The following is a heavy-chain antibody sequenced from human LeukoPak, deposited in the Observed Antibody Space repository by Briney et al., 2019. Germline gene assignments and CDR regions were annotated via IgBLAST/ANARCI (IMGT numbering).Heavy chain of an antibody. J-gene: IGHJ4*02. CDR1: GGSISSYY. CDR2: IYISGST. D-gene: IGHD1-1*01. V-gene: IGHV4-4*07. CDR3: ARDRGTWNDDGFDY. Sequence: PSETLSLTCTVSGGSISSYYWSWIRQPAGKGLEWIGRIYISGSTNSNPSLKSRVTMSVDTSKNQFSLKLSSVTAADTAVYYCARDRGTWNDDGFDYWGQGTLVTVSS.